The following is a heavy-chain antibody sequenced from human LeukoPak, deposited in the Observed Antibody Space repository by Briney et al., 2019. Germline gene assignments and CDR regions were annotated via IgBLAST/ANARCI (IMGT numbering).Heavy chain of an antibody. CDR3: ARGKSGYSYGLDY. CDR2: ISSSGGST. CDR1: GFTFSSYA. V-gene: IGHV3-23*01. Sequence: PGGSLRLSCAASGFTFSSYAMSWVRQAPGKGLEWVSAISSSGGSTYYADSVKGGFTISRDNSKNTLYLQMNSLRAEDTAVYYCARGKSGYSYGLDYWGQGTLVTVSS. J-gene: IGHJ4*02. D-gene: IGHD5-18*01.